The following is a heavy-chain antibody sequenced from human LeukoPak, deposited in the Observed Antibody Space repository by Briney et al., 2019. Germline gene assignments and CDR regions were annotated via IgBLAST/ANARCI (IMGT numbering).Heavy chain of an antibody. CDR2: VYISGST. J-gene: IGHJ4*02. CDR3: ARGRIAAAGDGFDY. Sequence: SETLSLTCTVSGGSLNSYYWSWIRQPAGKGLEWIGRVYISGSTNYNPSLTSRDIMSVDTSKNQFSLKLTSVTAADTRVYYCARGRIAAAGDGFDYWGQGTLVTVSS. D-gene: IGHD6-13*01. CDR1: GGSLNSYY. V-gene: IGHV4-4*07.